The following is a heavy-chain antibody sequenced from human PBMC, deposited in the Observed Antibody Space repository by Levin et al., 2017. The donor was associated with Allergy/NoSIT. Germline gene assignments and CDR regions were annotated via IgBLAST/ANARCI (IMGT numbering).Heavy chain of an antibody. CDR3: AKDRPPIVVVPAAMDY. V-gene: IGHV3-30*18. J-gene: IGHJ4*02. CDR1: GFTFSSYG. Sequence: GGSLRLSCAASGFTFSSYGMHWVRQAPGKGLEWVAVISYDGSNKYYADSVKGRFTISRDNSKNTLYLQMNSLRAEDTAVYYCAKDRPPIVVVPAAMDYWGQGTLVTVSS. CDR2: ISYDGSNK. D-gene: IGHD2-2*01.